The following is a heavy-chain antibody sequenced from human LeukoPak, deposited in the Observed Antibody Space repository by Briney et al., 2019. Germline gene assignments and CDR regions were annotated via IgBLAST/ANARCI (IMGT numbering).Heavy chain of an antibody. J-gene: IGHJ3*02. CDR2: INPKNGDT. Sequence: ASVRVSCKASGYTFVEYHLHWVRQAPGQGLEWMGWINPKNGDTNFAQKFRGRVTVTRDTSINTAYMELSRVISDDTAVYYCARAALLTSFGVVGAFDIWGQGTMVTVSS. V-gene: IGHV1-2*02. CDR1: GYTFVEYH. CDR3: ARAALLTSFGVVGAFDI. D-gene: IGHD3-3*01.